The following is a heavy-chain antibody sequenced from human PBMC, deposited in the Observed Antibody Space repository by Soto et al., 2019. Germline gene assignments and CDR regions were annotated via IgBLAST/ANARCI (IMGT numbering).Heavy chain of an antibody. Sequence: SETLSLTCTVSGGSISPYYWSWIRQPPGKGLEWIGYIYYSGSTNYNPSLKNRVTISVDTSKNQFSLKLSSVTAADTAVYYCARGRGGGGTSNNWFDPWGQGTLVTVSS. CDR3: ARGRGGGGTSNNWFDP. V-gene: IGHV4-59*01. J-gene: IGHJ5*02. CDR1: GGSISPYY. D-gene: IGHD2-21*01. CDR2: IYYSGST.